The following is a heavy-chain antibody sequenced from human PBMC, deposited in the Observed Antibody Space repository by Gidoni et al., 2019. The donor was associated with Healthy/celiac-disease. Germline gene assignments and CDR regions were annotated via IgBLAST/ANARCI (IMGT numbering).Heavy chain of an antibody. J-gene: IGHJ5*02. CDR2: IFYSGCT. CDR1: AGSISSRSYY. CDR3: ARESTMIVVVITTGWFDP. Sequence: QLQLQESRPGLVKPSETLSLTCTVSAGSISSRSYYWGWIRQPPGKGLEWIGSIFYSGCTYYNQSLKRRVTISVDTSKNQFSLKLSCVTDADTAVYYCARESTMIVVVITTGWFDPWGQGTLVTVSS. V-gene: IGHV4-39*02. D-gene: IGHD3-22*01.